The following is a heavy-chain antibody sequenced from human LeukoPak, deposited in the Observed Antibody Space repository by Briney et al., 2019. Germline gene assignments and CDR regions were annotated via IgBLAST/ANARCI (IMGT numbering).Heavy chain of an antibody. V-gene: IGHV4-34*01. CDR1: GGSFSGYY. CDR2: INHSGST. D-gene: IGHD3-10*01. CDR3: ASRRYYYGSGSSDY. Sequence: SETLSLTCAVYGGSFSGYYWSWIRQPPGKGLEWIGEINHSGSTNYNPSLKSRVTISVDTSKNQFSLKLSSVTAADTAVYYCASRRYYYGSGSSDYWGQGTLVTVSS. J-gene: IGHJ4*02.